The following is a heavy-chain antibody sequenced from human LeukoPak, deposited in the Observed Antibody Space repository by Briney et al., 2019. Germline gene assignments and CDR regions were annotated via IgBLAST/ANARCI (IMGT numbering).Heavy chain of an antibody. CDR2: IRYDGSNK. CDR1: GFSFSSCR. J-gene: IGHJ4*02. Sequence: GGSLRLSCAASGFSFSSCRMQWVRQAPGKGLERVAFIRYDGSNKYYADSVKGRFTISRDNAKNSLYLQMNSLRAEDTALYYCVYSSSPNWGQGTLVTVSS. D-gene: IGHD6-13*01. V-gene: IGHV3-30*02. CDR3: VYSSSPN.